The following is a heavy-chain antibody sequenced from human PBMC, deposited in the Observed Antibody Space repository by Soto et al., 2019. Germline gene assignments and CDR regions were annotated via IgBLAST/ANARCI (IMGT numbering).Heavy chain of an antibody. Sequence: ASVKVSCKASGYTFTSYAMHWVRQAPGQRLEWMGWINAGNGNTKYSQKFQGRVTITRDTSASTAYMELSSLRSEDTAVYYCARDGDIVATTTFDYWGQGTLVTVSS. CDR2: INAGNGNT. J-gene: IGHJ4*02. V-gene: IGHV1-3*01. CDR1: GYTFTSYA. D-gene: IGHD5-12*01. CDR3: ARDGDIVATTTFDY.